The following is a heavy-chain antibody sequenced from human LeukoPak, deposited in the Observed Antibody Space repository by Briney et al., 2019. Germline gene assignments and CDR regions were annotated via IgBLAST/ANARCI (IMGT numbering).Heavy chain of an antibody. CDR2: IYPGDSDT. Sequence: GESLKISCKGSGYSFTSYWIGWVRQMPGKGLEWMGIIYPGDSDTRYSPSFQGQVTISADKSISTAYLQWSSLKASDTAMYYCARHQGKWDSYYYYYYMDVWGKGTTVTVSS. V-gene: IGHV5-51*01. J-gene: IGHJ6*03. D-gene: IGHD1-26*01. CDR1: GYSFTSYW. CDR3: ARHQGKWDSYYYYYYMDV.